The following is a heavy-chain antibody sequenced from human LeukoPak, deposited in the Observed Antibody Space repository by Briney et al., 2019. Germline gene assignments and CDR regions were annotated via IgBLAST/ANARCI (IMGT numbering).Heavy chain of an antibody. J-gene: IGHJ4*02. Sequence: GGSLRLSCVASGFTFSNYTMHWVRQAPGKGLEWVAVVSYGGTIKSYADSVKSRFTISRDNSQNTLYLQMNSLRAEDTAVYYCVATSGSSTNWGQGTLVTVSS. CDR2: VSYGGTIK. D-gene: IGHD2-2*01. V-gene: IGHV3-30-3*01. CDR1: GFTFSNYT. CDR3: VATSGSSTN.